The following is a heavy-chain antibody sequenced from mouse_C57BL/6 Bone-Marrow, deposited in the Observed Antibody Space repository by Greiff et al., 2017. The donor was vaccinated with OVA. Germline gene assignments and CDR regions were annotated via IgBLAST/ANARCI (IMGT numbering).Heavy chain of an antibody. CDR2: IYPGDGDT. Sequence: QVQLQQSGPELVKPGASVKISCKASGYAFSSSWMNWVKQRPGKGLEWIGRIYPGDGDTNYNGKFKGKATLTADKSSSTAYMQLSSLTSEDSAVYFCAYYGSSLYAMDYWGQGTSVTVSS. CDR3: AYYGSSLYAMDY. D-gene: IGHD1-1*01. CDR1: GYAFSSSW. V-gene: IGHV1-82*01. J-gene: IGHJ4*01.